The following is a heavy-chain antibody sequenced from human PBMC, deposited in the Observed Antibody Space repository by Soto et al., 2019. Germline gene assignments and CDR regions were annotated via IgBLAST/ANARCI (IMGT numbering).Heavy chain of an antibody. V-gene: IGHV3-21*01. Sequence: GGSLRLSCAASGFTFSSYSMNWVRQAPGKGLEWVSSISSSSSYIYYADSVKGRFTISRDNAKNSLYLQMNSLRAEDTAVYYCARDVHSSGWYEHYYYYYYMDVWGKGTTVTVSS. CDR2: ISSSSSYI. CDR3: ARDVHSSGWYEHYYYYYYMDV. J-gene: IGHJ6*03. CDR1: GFTFSSYS. D-gene: IGHD6-19*01.